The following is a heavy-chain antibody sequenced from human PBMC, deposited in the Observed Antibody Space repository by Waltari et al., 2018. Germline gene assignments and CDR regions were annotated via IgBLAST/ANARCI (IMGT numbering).Heavy chain of an antibody. V-gene: IGHV1-3*01. CDR1: GYTFTSYA. CDR3: ARYGSGTPHGMDV. CDR2: INAGNVNT. D-gene: IGHD3-10*01. Sequence: QVQLVQSGAEVKKPGASVKVSCKASGYTFTSYAMHWVRQAPGQRLEWMGWINAGNVNTKYSPKFQGRVTSTRDTSASTAYMVLSSLRSEDTAVYYCARYGSGTPHGMDVWGQGTTVTVSS. J-gene: IGHJ6*02.